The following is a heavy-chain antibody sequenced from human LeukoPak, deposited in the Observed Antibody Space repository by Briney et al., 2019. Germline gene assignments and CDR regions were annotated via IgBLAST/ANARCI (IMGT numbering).Heavy chain of an antibody. V-gene: IGHV1-58*02. D-gene: IGHD3-22*01. CDR2: IVVGSGNT. J-gene: IGHJ5*02. CDR1: GFTFTSSA. CDR3: AAAINYYDSSGYGWFDP. Sequence: ASVKVSCKASGFTFTSSAMQWVRQARGQRLEWIGWIVVGSGNTNYAQKFQERVTITRDMSTSTAYMELSSLRSEDTAVYYCAAAINYYDSSGYGWFDPWGQGTLVTVSS.